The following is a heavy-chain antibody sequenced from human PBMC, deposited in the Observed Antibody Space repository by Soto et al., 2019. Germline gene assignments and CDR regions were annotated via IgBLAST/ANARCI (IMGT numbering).Heavy chain of an antibody. CDR2: IKSKTDGGTT. V-gene: IGHV3-15*01. D-gene: IGHD4-17*01. J-gene: IGHJ1*01. CDR3: TTARGTYGAEYFQH. CDR1: GFTFTNAW. Sequence: GGSLRLSCAASGFTFTNAWMSWVRQAPGKGLEWVGRIKSKTDGGTTDYAAPVKGRFTISRDDSKNTLYLQMNSLKTEDTAVYYCTTARGTYGAEYFQHWGQGTLVTVSS.